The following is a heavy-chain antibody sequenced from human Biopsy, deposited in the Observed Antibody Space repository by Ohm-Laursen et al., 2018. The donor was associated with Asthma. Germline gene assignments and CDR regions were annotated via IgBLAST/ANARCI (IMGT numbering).Heavy chain of an antibody. D-gene: IGHD3-10*01. V-gene: IGHV3-21*01. J-gene: IGHJ4*02. CDR2: ISSPSRYI. Sequence: SLRLSCTASGFDLRDYTMNWVRQAPGKGLEWVASISSPSRYIYYATSLRGRFTISRDNAKRSLYLQMDSLRGDDTAVYYCSRDFTIGSGSPFHFWGRGTLVTVSS. CDR3: SRDFTIGSGSPFHF. CDR1: GFDLRDYT.